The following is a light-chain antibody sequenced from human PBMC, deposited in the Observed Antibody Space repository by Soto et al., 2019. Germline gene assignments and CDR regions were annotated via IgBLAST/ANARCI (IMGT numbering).Light chain of an antibody. CDR2: EVS. CDR1: SSDVGEENY. J-gene: IGLJ2*01. Sequence: QSALTQPPSASGSPGQSVTITCSGTSSDVGEENYVSWYQQHPGKVPKLILYEVSKRPSGVPDRFSGSRSGNTASLTVSGLQAEDEADYYCSSFAVSPVVFGGGTKVNVL. CDR3: SSFAVSPVV. V-gene: IGLV2-8*01.